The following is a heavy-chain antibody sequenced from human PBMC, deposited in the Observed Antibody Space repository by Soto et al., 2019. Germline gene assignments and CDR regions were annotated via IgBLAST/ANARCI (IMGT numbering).Heavy chain of an antibody. CDR3: ATRSAAFDY. Sequence: QVQLVQSGPEVKKPGASVKVSCKTSGYTFTSYGISWVRQAPGQGLEWMGWISTNKGNTNYAQKFQGRVTMTTDTSTSTGYMELRSLSADDTAVYYCATRSAAFDYWGQGTLVTVSS. D-gene: IGHD6-25*01. J-gene: IGHJ4*02. V-gene: IGHV1-18*01. CDR2: ISTNKGNT. CDR1: GYTFTSYG.